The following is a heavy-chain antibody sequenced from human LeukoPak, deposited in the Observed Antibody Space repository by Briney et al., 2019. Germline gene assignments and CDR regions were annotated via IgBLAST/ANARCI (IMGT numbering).Heavy chain of an antibody. CDR1: GFTFSSYH. Sequence: GGSLRLSCTTSGFTFSSYHMSWVRQAPGKGLEWVSYISSSSNIKYYADSLKGRFSISRDNAKNSLFLQMNSLRDDDTAVYYCARDSGTTYALDIWGRGTVVSVSS. CDR3: ARDSGTTYALDI. J-gene: IGHJ3*02. CDR2: ISSSSNIK. D-gene: IGHD3-10*01. V-gene: IGHV3-48*02.